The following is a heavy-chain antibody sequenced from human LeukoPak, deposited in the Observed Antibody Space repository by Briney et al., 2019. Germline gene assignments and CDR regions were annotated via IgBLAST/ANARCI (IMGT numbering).Heavy chain of an antibody. CDR1: GGSISSYY. J-gene: IGHJ4*02. CDR2: IYYSGST. D-gene: IGHD7-27*01. CDR3: ARLGLVTGVPFDY. Sequence: SETLSLTCTVSGGSISSYYWSWIRQPPGKGLEWLGYIYYSGSTNYNPSLKSRVTISVDTSKNQFSLKLSSVTAADTAVYYCARLGLVTGVPFDYWGQGTLVTVSS. V-gene: IGHV4-59*01.